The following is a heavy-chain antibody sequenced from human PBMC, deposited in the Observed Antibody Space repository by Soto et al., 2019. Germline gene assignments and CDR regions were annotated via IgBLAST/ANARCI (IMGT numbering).Heavy chain of an antibody. V-gene: IGHV2-5*02. D-gene: IGHD5-12*01. Sequence: QITLKESVPTLVKPTQTLTLTGTCSVFSLSTSGVGVGGIRQPPGKALEWLALIYWDDDKRYSPSLKSRLTITKDPSKNQGVLQMTNMDPVDTATYYCAHMGYGGYGGYSGQGTLVTVSS. CDR3: AHMGYGGYGGY. CDR2: IYWDDDK. CDR1: VFSLSTSGVG. J-gene: IGHJ1*01.